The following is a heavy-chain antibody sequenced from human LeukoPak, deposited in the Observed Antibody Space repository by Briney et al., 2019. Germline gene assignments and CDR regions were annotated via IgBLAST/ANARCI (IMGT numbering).Heavy chain of an antibody. D-gene: IGHD5-12*01. V-gene: IGHV4-59*01. CDR3: ARESAYSGYFDY. Sequence: PSETLSLTCTVSGGSISSYYWSWSRQSPGKGLEWIGYIYYSGSTNYNPSLKSRFTISVDTSENQFSLKLSSVTAADTAVYYCARESAYSGYFDYWGQGALVTVSS. J-gene: IGHJ4*02. CDR1: GGSISSYY. CDR2: IYYSGST.